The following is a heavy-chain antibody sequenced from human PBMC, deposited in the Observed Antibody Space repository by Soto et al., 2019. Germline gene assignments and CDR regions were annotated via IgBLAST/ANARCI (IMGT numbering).Heavy chain of an antibody. CDR2: INAGNGDT. CDR1: GYTFTAYA. J-gene: IGHJ5*02. V-gene: IGHV1-3*01. CDR3: ARARPHIVVVVAAKWFDP. Sequence: ASVKVSCKASGYTFTAYAIHWVRQAPGQSLEWMGWINAGNGDTKYSQNFQGRVAITRDTSASTVYMELSSLRSEDTAVYYCARARPHIVVVVAAKWFDPWGQGTLVTVSS. D-gene: IGHD2-15*01.